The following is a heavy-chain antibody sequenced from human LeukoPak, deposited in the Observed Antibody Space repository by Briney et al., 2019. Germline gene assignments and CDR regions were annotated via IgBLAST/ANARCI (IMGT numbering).Heavy chain of an antibody. V-gene: IGHV4-59*12. CDR2: IYYSGST. Sequence: KPPETLSPTCPVTGGSISSYSGSWIRQPPGKGLEWIGYIYYSGSTTYNPSLKSRVTISVDSSKNQFSLKLSSVTAADTAVYYCAGEYCSSTSCPTFQHWGQGTLVTVSS. D-gene: IGHD2-2*01. CDR1: GGSISSYS. CDR3: AGEYCSSTSCPTFQH. J-gene: IGHJ1*01.